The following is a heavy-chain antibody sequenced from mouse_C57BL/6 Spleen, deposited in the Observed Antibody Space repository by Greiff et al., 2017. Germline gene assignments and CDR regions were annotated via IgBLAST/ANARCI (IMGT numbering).Heavy chain of an antibody. V-gene: IGHV5-15*04. J-gene: IGHJ4*01. CDR2: ISNLAYSI. D-gene: IGHD1-1*01. CDR3: ARRYGSSYNYYAMDY. CDR1: GFTFSDYG. Sequence: QSGGSLKLSCAASGFTFSDYGMAWVRQAPRKGPEWVAFISNLAYSIYYADTVTGRFTISRENAKNTLYLEMSSLRSEDTAMYYCARRYGSSYNYYAMDYWGQGTSVTVSS.